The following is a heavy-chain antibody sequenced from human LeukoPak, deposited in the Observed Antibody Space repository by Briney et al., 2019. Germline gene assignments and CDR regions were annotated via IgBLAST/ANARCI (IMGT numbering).Heavy chain of an antibody. J-gene: IGHJ4*02. CDR1: GYSFTRYW. D-gene: IGHD4-17*01. CDR2: VYPDDSDT. V-gene: IGHV5-51*01. Sequence: GESLKISCKTSGYSFTRYWIAWVRQTPGKGLEWMGIVYPDDSDTRYSPAFQGQVTISADKSISTAYLQWSSLKASDTAMYYCARHGDYGDASLYWGQGTLVTVSS. CDR3: ARHGDYGDASLY.